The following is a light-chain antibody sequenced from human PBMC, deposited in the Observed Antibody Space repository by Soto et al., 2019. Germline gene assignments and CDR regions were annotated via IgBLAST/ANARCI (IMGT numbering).Light chain of an antibody. CDR1: QSISSW. CDR3: QHYNSYPWT. Sequence: DIQMTQSPSTLSASVGDRVTITCRASQSISSWLAWYQQKPGKAPKVLIYDASNSESGVPSRFSGTGSGTEFTLTISSLQPDDFATYYCQHYNSYPWTFGQGTKVEIK. J-gene: IGKJ1*01. V-gene: IGKV1-5*01. CDR2: DAS.